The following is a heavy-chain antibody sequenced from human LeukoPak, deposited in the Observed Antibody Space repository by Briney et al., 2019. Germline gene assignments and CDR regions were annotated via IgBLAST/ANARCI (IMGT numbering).Heavy chain of an antibody. D-gene: IGHD1-1*01. V-gene: IGHV3-21*01. J-gene: IGHJ4*02. CDR3: ARADRGTDDY. CDR2: ISSSSSYI. Sequence: EWVSSISSSSSYIYYADSVKGRFTISRDNAKNSLYLQMNSLRAEDTAVYYCARADRGTDDYWGQGTLVTVSS.